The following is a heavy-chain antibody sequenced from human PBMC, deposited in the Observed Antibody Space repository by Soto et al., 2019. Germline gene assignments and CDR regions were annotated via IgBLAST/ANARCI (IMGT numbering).Heavy chain of an antibody. V-gene: IGHV3-30-3*01. J-gene: IGHJ4*02. CDR1: GFTFSGYA. D-gene: IGHD2-8*01. CDR3: ARDVSY. Sequence: GGSLRLSCAASGFTFSGYAMHWVRQAPGKGLEWVAVISYDGSNKYYADSVKGRFTISRDNSKNTLYLQMNSLRAEDTAVYYCARDVSYWGQGTLVTVSS. CDR2: ISYDGSNK.